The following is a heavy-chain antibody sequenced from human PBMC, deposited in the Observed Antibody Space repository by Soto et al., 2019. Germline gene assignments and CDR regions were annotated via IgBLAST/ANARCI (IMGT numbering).Heavy chain of an antibody. CDR3: AKDRSLYYYDSSGYWDY. CDR1: GFTFSSYA. CDR2: ISGSGGST. Sequence: GSLRLSCAASGFTFSSYAMSWVRQAPGKGLEWVSAISGSGGSTYYADSVKGRFTISRDNSKNTLYLQMNSLRAEDTAVYYCAKDRSLYYYDSSGYWDYWGQGTLVTVSS. J-gene: IGHJ4*02. V-gene: IGHV3-23*01. D-gene: IGHD3-22*01.